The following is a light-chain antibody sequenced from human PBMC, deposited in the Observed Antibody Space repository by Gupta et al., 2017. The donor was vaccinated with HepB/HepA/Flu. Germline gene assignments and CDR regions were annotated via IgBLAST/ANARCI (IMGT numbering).Light chain of an antibody. CDR2: GAS. Sequence: ENVLTQSPGTLSLSPGERATLSCRAGERVTSNYFAWYQQKPGQAPRLLIYGASSRATGIPDRFSGSGSGTEFTLTISRLEPEDSAVYYCQQYGSSPNSFGQGTXLVIK. J-gene: IGKJ2*03. CDR1: ERVTSNY. V-gene: IGKV3-20*01. CDR3: QQYGSSPNS.